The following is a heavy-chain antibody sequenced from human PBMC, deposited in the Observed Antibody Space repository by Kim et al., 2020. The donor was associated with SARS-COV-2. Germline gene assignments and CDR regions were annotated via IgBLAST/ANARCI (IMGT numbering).Heavy chain of an antibody. CDR1: GFTFSSYA. Sequence: GGSLRLSCAASGFTFSSYAMSWVRQAPGKGLEWVSAISGSGGSTYYADSVKGRFTISRDNSKNTLYLQMNSLRAEDTAVYYCAKTRTPKYCSGGSCSPRYFDYWGQGTLVTVSS. CDR3: AKTRTPKYCSGGSCSPRYFDY. CDR2: ISGSGGST. J-gene: IGHJ4*02. V-gene: IGHV3-23*01. D-gene: IGHD2-15*01.